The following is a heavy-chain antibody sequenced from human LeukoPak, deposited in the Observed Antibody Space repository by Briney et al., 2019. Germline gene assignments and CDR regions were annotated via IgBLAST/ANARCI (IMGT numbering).Heavy chain of an antibody. Sequence: SETLSLTCAVYGGSFSGYYWSWIRQPPGKGLEWIGEINHSGSTNYNPSLKSRVTISVDTSKNQFSLKLSSVTAADTAVYYCARGSGPWPYSSSSGWFHPWGQGTLVHGSS. D-gene: IGHD6-6*01. CDR1: GGSFSGYY. V-gene: IGHV4-34*01. CDR3: ARGSGPWPYSSSSGWFHP. J-gene: IGHJ5*02. CDR2: INHSGST.